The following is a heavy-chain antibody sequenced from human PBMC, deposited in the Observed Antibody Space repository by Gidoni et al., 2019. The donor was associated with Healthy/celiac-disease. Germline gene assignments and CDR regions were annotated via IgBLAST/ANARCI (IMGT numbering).Heavy chain of an antibody. D-gene: IGHD6-13*01. Sequence: QVQLQQWGAGLLKPSETLSLTCAVYGGSFSGYYWSWIRQPPGKGLEWIGEINHSGSTNYNPSLKSRVTISVDTSKNQFSLKLSSVTAADTAVHYCARLIAAAVPYYFDYWGQGTLVTVSS. J-gene: IGHJ4*02. V-gene: IGHV4-34*01. CDR2: INHSGST. CDR3: ARLIAAAVPYYFDY. CDR1: GGSFSGYY.